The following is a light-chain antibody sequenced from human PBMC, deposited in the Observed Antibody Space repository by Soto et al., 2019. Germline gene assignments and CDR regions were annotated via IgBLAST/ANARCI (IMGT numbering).Light chain of an antibody. CDR3: QAYDYSLTAFV. CDR1: NSNLGAGYD. V-gene: IGLV1-40*01. Sequence: QLALTQPPSVSGAPGQRVTISCTGNNSNLGAGYDVHWYQQLPGAAPKLVIFGNRNRPSGVPERFSGSKSGTSASLAITGLQAEDEADYYCQAYDYSLTAFVFGGGTKLTVL. J-gene: IGLJ3*02. CDR2: GNR.